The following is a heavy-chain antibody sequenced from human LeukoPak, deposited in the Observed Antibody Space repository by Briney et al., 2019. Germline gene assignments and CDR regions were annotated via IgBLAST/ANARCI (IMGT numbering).Heavy chain of an antibody. V-gene: IGHV3-23*01. CDR1: GFTFSNYA. D-gene: IGHD6-13*01. CDR3: AKLKASSWYDY. Sequence: PGGSLRLSCAASGFTFSNYAMSWVRQAPGKGLEWVSSLSGSGGSTYYADSVKGRFTISRDNSKNTLYLQMNSLRAEDTAVYYCAKLKASSWYDYWGQGTLVTVSS. J-gene: IGHJ4*02. CDR2: LSGSGGST.